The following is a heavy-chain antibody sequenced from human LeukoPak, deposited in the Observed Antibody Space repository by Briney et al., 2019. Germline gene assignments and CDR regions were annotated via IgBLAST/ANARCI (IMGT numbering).Heavy chain of an antibody. Sequence: GGSLRLSCAASGFTFSSCEMNWVRQTPGKGLEWVSYIDSSGTTIYYADSVKGRFTISRDNAKNSLYLQMNSLRAEDTAVYYCARDIAAAGSRYYYYYMDVWGKGTTVTVSS. CDR1: GFTFSSCE. CDR3: ARDIAAAGSRYYYYYMDV. D-gene: IGHD6-13*01. CDR2: IDSSGTTI. V-gene: IGHV3-48*03. J-gene: IGHJ6*03.